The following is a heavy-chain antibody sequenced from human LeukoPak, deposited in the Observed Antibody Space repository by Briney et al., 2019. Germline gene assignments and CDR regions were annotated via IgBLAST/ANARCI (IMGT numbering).Heavy chain of an antibody. D-gene: IGHD3-10*02. CDR3: ASSYYYVFDY. Sequence: PSETLSLTCTVSRGSISNADYYWSWIRQHPGKGLVWIGYIYYSGSTYCNPSLKSRVTISVDTSKNQFSLKLSSVTAADTAVYYCASSYYYVFDYWGQGTLVTVSS. CDR1: RGSISNADYY. J-gene: IGHJ4*02. CDR2: IYYSGST. V-gene: IGHV4-31*03.